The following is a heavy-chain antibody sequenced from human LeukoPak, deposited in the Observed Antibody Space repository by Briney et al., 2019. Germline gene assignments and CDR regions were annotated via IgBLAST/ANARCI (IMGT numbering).Heavy chain of an antibody. D-gene: IGHD6-19*01. V-gene: IGHV3-21*06. Sequence: PGGSLRLSCAASGFTFSSYTMNWVRQAPGKGLEWVSSISSSANYIYYADSVKGRFTISRDNAKNSAYLQMSSLRAEDTAVYYCARDTTSGRYGGFDYWGQGTLVTVSS. J-gene: IGHJ4*02. CDR3: ARDTTSGRYGGFDY. CDR2: ISSSANYI. CDR1: GFTFSSYT.